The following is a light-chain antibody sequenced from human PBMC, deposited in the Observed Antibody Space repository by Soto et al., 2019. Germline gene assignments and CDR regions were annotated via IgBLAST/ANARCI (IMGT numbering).Light chain of an antibody. J-gene: IGKJ1*01. CDR1: QSVSNNY. Sequence: EIVLTQSPGTLSLSPGERATLSCRASQSVSNNYLAWYQQKPGQAPRLLIYGASSRATGIPDRFSGSGSGTDFTLTISSLQPDDFATYYCQQYYTYSTFGHGTKV. CDR2: GAS. CDR3: QQYYTYST. V-gene: IGKV3-20*01.